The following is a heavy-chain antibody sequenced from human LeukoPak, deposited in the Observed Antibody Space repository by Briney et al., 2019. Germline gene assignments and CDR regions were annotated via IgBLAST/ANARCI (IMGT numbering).Heavy chain of an antibody. V-gene: IGHV1-69*05. J-gene: IGHJ4*02. Sequence: SVKVSCQASGGTFSSYAISWVRQAPGQGLEWMGRIIPNFDTANYAQKFQGRVTITTDESTSTAYMELSSLRSEDTAVYYCARSESGGIAAAGPLDYWGQGTLVTVSS. CDR1: GGTFSSYA. CDR3: ARSESGGIAAAGPLDY. D-gene: IGHD6-13*01. CDR2: IIPNFDTA.